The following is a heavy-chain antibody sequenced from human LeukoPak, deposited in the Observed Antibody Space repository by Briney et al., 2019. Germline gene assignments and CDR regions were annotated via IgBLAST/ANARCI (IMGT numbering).Heavy chain of an antibody. V-gene: IGHV3-64*01. J-gene: IGHJ6*02. CDR2: ISRNGGST. CDR1: GFTFSSYA. CDR3: ARWRGVGATTYYGMDV. Sequence: GGSLRLSCAASGFTFSSYAMHWVRQAPGKGLEYVSAISRNGGSTYYANSVKGRFTISRDNSKNTLYLQMGSLRAEDMAVYYCARWRGVGATTYYGMDVWGQGTTVTVSS. D-gene: IGHD1-26*01.